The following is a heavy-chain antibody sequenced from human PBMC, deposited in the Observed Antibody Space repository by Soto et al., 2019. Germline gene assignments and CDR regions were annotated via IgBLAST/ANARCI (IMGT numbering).Heavy chain of an antibody. D-gene: IGHD1-7*01. CDR3: ARSGNRNSLYGLDV. CDR1: GGSLSGYY. CDR2: INHRGSS. V-gene: IGHV4-34*01. Sequence: PSETLSLTCAVNGGSLSGYYWSWIRQSPGKGLEWIAEINHRGSSDYNPSLKSRVTLSIDASMNHVTLELTSVTAADTAVYYCARSGNRNSLYGLDVWGQGTAVTVSS. J-gene: IGHJ6*02.